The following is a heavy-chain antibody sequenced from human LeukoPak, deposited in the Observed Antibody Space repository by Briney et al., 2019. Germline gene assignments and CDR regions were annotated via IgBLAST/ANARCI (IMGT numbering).Heavy chain of an antibody. CDR3: ARAPPPSEYSSPPHY. CDR2: IYRGGST. V-gene: IGHV3-66*01. CDR1: GFTGSSNY. Sequence: PGGYLRRYCAASGFTGSSNYMSWVRHAPGNGLEWVSVIYRGGSTYSTDSGNGTFTISRDNSKNTLYLQMNSPRAQDTALYYCARAPPPSEYSSPPHYWGQGTLVTVSS. D-gene: IGHD6-6*01. J-gene: IGHJ4*02.